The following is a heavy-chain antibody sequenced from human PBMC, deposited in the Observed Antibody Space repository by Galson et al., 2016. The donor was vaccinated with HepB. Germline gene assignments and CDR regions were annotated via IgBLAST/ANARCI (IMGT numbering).Heavy chain of an antibody. D-gene: IGHD1-26*01. CDR3: ASSLRRWELGVYFDY. Sequence: SLRLSCAGSGFTFSDYEMNWVRQAPGKGLQWISYISDGGSTIYYADSVKGRFTISRDNAKNSLFLQMNSLGVEDTAVYYCASSLRRWELGVYFDYWGREPWSPSPQ. V-gene: IGHV3-48*03. CDR2: ISDGGSTI. J-gene: IGHJ4*02. CDR1: GFTFSDYE.